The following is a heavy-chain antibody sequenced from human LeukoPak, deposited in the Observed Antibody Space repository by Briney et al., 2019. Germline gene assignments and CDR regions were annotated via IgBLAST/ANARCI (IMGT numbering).Heavy chain of an antibody. CDR3: ARVGVFGGSWYFDY. D-gene: IGHD6-13*01. CDR2: INLSRHT. Sequence: SETLSLTCSVSTYSIPSGYYWGWIRPPPGKGLEWLGSINLSRHTYYNPSLKSRLTISVDTSKNQFSLKLSSVTAADTAVYYCARVGVFGGSWYFDYWGQGTLVTVSS. V-gene: IGHV4-38-2*02. J-gene: IGHJ4*02. CDR1: TYSIPSGYY.